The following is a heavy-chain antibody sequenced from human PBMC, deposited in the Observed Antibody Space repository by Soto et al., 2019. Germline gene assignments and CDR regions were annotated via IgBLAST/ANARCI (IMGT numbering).Heavy chain of an antibody. V-gene: IGHV1-3*01. CDR1: GYTFTNYA. D-gene: IGHD2-15*01. CDR2: INAGNGNT. Sequence: ASVKVSCKASGYTFTNYAIHWVRQAPGQRLEWMGWINAGNGNTKYSQKLQGRVTITRDTSASTAYMELSSLRSEDTAVYYCARDGVALWGQGTLVTVSS. CDR3: ARDGVAL. J-gene: IGHJ4*02.